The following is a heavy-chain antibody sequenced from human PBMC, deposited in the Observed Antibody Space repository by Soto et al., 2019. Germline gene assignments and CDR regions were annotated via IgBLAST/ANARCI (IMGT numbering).Heavy chain of an antibody. CDR1: GYTFTSYA. Sequence: ASVKVSCKASGYTFTSYAMNWVRQAPGQGLEWMGWINTNTGNPTYAQGFTGRFVFSLDTSVSTAYLQICSLKAEDTAVYYCARDWYSSGWYTFYYYYYGMDVWGQGTTVTAP. CDR2: INTNTGNP. V-gene: IGHV7-4-1*01. J-gene: IGHJ6*02. CDR3: ARDWYSSGWYTFYYYYYGMDV. D-gene: IGHD6-19*01.